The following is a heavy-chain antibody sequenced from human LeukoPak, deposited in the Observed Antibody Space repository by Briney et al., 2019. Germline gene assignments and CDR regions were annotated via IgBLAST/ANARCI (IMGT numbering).Heavy chain of an antibody. D-gene: IGHD5-18*01. CDR1: GGSFSGYY. J-gene: IGHJ4*02. Sequence: SETLSLTCAVYGGSFSGYYWSWIRQPPGKGLEWIGEINHSGSTNYNPSLKSRVTISVDASKNQFSLKLSSVTAADTAVYYCARGQVQLWLRYWGQGTLVTVSS. CDR2: INHSGST. CDR3: ARGQVQLWLRY. V-gene: IGHV4-34*01.